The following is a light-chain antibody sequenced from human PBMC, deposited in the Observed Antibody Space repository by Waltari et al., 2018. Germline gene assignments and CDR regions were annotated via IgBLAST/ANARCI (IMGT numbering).Light chain of an antibody. CDR3: QAWDSSTVV. V-gene: IGLV3-1*01. Sequence: SYELTQPPSVSVSPGQTASITCSGDKLGDKYACWYQQKPGQSPLLVIYQDSKRPSGSPERFSGSNSGNTATLTISGTQAMDEADYYCQAWDSSTVVFGGGTKLTVL. CDR1: KLGDKY. CDR2: QDS. J-gene: IGLJ2*01.